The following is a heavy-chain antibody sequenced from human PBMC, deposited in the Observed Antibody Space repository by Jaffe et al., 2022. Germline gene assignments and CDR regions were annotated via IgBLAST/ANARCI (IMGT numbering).Heavy chain of an antibody. Sequence: QVQLQESGPGLVKPSQTLSLTCTVSGGSISSGSYYWSWIRQPAGKGLEWIGRIYTSGSTNYNPSLKSRVTISVDTSKNQFSLKLSSVTAADTAVYYCAREWIQLWSLHASNWFDPWGQGTLVTVSS. CDR3: AREWIQLWSLHASNWFDP. J-gene: IGHJ5*02. CDR1: GGSISSGSYY. V-gene: IGHV4-61*02. D-gene: IGHD5-18*01. CDR2: IYTSGST.